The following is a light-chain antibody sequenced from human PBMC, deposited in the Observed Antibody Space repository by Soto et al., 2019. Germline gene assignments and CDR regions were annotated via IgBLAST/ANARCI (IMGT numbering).Light chain of an antibody. CDR3: QQSYSTPPEYT. V-gene: IGKV1-39*01. CDR2: AAS. Sequence: DIQMTQSPSSLSASVGDRVTIPCRAGQSISTHLHWYQQKPGKAPKLLIYAASNLQSGVPSRFSGSGSGTHFALTLNSLQPEDSATYFCQQSYSTPPEYTFGRGTKLEI. CDR1: QSISTH. J-gene: IGKJ2*01.